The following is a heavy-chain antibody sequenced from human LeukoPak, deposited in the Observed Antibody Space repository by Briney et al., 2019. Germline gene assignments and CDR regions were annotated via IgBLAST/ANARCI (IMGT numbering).Heavy chain of an antibody. CDR3: ARVRYSSGWYPGFDP. J-gene: IGHJ5*02. D-gene: IGHD6-19*01. CDR2: IYYSGST. V-gene: IGHV4-59*01. Sequence: PSETLSLTCTVSGGSISSYYWSWIRQPPGKGLEWIGYIYYSGSTNYNPSLKSRVTISVDMSKNQFSLKLSSVTAADTAVYYCARVRYSSGWYPGFDPWGQGTLVTVSS. CDR1: GGSISSYY.